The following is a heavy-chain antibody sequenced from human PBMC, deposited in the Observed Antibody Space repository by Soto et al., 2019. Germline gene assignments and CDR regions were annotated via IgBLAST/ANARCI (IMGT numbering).Heavy chain of an antibody. J-gene: IGHJ4*02. D-gene: IGHD1-20*01. V-gene: IGHV3-43*01. Sequence: SXRLSWSSGVCSFYGYSSHWWRQPPGKGLEWGSLINWDCSNSYYADSVKGRCTISRYNSRNSVLLEMTILRTEHAALYLCATALNKYSWKDGIESWGKGTLVTV. CDR1: VCSFYGYS. CDR3: ATALNKYSWKDGIES. CDR2: INWDCSNS.